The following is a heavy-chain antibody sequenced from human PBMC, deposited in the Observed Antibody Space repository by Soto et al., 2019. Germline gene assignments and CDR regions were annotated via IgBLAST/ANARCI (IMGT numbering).Heavy chain of an antibody. CDR2: IYYSGST. D-gene: IGHD1-26*01. Sequence: PSETLSLTCTVSGGSLSSYSWPWIQQPPGKGLEWIGYIYYSGSTNYNPSLKSRVTISVDTSKNQFSLKLSSVTAADTAVYYCARLVGARRGMDVWGQGTTVTVSS. CDR3: ARLVGARRGMDV. J-gene: IGHJ6*02. CDR1: GGSLSSYS. V-gene: IGHV4-59*01.